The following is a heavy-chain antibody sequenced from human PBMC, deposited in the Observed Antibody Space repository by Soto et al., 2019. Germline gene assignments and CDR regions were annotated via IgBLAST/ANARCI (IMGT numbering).Heavy chain of an antibody. Sequence: QVQLVQSGAEVKKPGSSVKVSCKASGGTFRSYVISWVRQAPGQGLEWMGGTIPILGTGNYAQKFQGRVTITXXEXTXXAYMELSSLRSEDTAVYYCARDQSGRSIYYYGMDVWGQGTTVTVSS. CDR2: TIPILGTG. D-gene: IGHD1-26*01. J-gene: IGHJ6*02. CDR1: GGTFRSYV. CDR3: ARDQSGRSIYYYGMDV. V-gene: IGHV1-69*05.